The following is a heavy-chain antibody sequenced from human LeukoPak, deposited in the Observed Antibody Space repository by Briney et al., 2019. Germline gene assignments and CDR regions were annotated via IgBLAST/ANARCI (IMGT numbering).Heavy chain of an antibody. CDR3: ARRDPAVLNYGSGRYYSGFDY. D-gene: IGHD3-10*01. J-gene: IGHJ4*02. CDR2: IYYSGST. V-gene: IGHV4-59*08. Sequence: SETLSLTCTVSGGSISSYYWSWIRQPPGKGLEWIGYIYYSGSTNYNPSLKSRVTISVDTSKNQFSLKLSSVTAADTAVYYCARRDPAVLNYGSGRYYSGFDYWGQGTLVTVSS. CDR1: GGSISSYY.